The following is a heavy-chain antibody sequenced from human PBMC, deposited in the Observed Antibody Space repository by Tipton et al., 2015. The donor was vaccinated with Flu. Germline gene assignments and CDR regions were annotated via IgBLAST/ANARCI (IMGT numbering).Heavy chain of an antibody. D-gene: IGHD3-10*01. CDR1: GGSTTSSGYH. CDR2: IYASGST. Sequence: TLSLTCTVSGGSTTSSGYHWAWIRQPPGKGLEWVGRIYASGSTNYNPSLKSRLTMSVDTSKNQFSLKLSSVTAADTAVYYCARGSGSGTYVIFYFWGQGTLVTVSS. V-gene: IGHV4-39*07. CDR3: ARGSGSGTYVIFYF. J-gene: IGHJ4*02.